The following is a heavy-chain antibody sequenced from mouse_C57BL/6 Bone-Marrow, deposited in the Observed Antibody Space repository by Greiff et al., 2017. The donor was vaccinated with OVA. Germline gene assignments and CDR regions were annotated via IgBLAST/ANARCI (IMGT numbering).Heavy chain of an antibody. CDR1: GYTFTSYW. D-gene: IGHD2-3*01. V-gene: IGHV1-55*01. J-gene: IGHJ4*01. CDR3: ARSDGYYVYYAMDY. Sequence: QVQLQQPGAELVKPGASVKMSCKASGYTFTSYWITWVKQRPGQGLEWIGDIYPGSGSTNYNEKFKSKATLTVDTSSSPSYMQLSSLTSEDSAVYYCARSDGYYVYYAMDYWGQGTSVTVSS. CDR2: IYPGSGST.